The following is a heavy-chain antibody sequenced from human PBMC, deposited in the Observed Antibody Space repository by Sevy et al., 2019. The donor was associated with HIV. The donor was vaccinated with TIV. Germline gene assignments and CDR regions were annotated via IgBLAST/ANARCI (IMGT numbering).Heavy chain of an antibody. D-gene: IGHD1-26*01. CDR1: GFTFDDYA. Sequence: GGSLRLSCAASGFTFDDYAMHWVRQAPGKGLEWVSGISWNSGSKAYSDSVKGRFTISRDNAKNSLYLQMNNLRAGDTALYYCAKDSWSWSYFGNFDYWGHGTLVTVSS. CDR2: ISWNSGSK. V-gene: IGHV3-9*01. CDR3: AKDSWSWSYFGNFDY. J-gene: IGHJ4*01.